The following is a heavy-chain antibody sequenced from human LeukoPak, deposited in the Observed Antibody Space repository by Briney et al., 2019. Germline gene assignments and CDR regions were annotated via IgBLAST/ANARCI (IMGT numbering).Heavy chain of an antibody. CDR2: ISAYNGIT. J-gene: IGHJ4*02. D-gene: IGHD5-12*01. Sequence: ASLKVSSKASVYTLTRYGINWVRQAPGHGLEWRGWISAYNGITNSAHKLQGRVTMTTDTSTSTACMELRSLTSDETAVYYCARDSKWHSDYWGQGTLVTVSS. V-gene: IGHV1-18*01. CDR3: ARDSKWHSDY. CDR1: VYTLTRYG.